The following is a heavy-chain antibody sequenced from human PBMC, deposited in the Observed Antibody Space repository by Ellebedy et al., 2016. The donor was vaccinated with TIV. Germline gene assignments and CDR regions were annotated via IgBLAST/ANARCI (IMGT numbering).Heavy chain of an antibody. CDR2: IKHDGSDK. V-gene: IGHV3-7*01. D-gene: IGHD3-10*01. J-gene: IGHJ4*02. CDR3: VRGAGTFIH. Sequence: PGGSLRLSCAASGFTFSSYWMSWVRQAPEKGLDWVANIKHDGSDKYYVDSVKGRFTISRDNAENSLSLHMNSLRAEDTAVYYCVRGAGTFIHWGQGTLVTVSS. CDR1: GFTFSSYW.